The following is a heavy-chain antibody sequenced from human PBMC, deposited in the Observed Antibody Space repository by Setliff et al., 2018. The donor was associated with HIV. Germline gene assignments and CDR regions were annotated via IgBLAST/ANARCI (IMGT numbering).Heavy chain of an antibody. CDR2: AYYRSRWKN. Sequence: SQTLSLTCAISGDSVSNNNAAWNWIRQSPSRGLEWLGTAYYRSRWKNDYAESVKGRITINADTSKNQFSLHLNSVTPEDTAVYYCARVFVGSGNYYTHYFDYWGQGTLVTVSS. J-gene: IGHJ4*02. CDR1: GDSVSNNNAA. V-gene: IGHV6-1*01. CDR3: ARVFVGSGNYYTHYFDY. D-gene: IGHD3-10*01.